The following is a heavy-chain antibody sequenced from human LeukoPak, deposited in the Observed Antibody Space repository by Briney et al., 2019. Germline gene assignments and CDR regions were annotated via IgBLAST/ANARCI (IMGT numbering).Heavy chain of an antibody. Sequence: ASVKVSCKVSGYTLTELSMHWVRQAPGKGLEWMGGFDPEDGETIYAQKFQGRVTMTEDTSTDTAYMELSSLRSEDTDVYYCATAYCGGDCYSSFDYWGQGTLVTVSS. CDR3: ATAYCGGDCYSSFDY. J-gene: IGHJ4*02. CDR2: FDPEDGET. V-gene: IGHV1-24*01. D-gene: IGHD2-21*02. CDR1: GYTLTELS.